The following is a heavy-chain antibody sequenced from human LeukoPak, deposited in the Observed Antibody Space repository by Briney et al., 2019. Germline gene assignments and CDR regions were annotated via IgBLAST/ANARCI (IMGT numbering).Heavy chain of an antibody. CDR3: TTEGPAATKGLPDY. V-gene: IGHV3-15*01. CDR1: GFTFSNAW. J-gene: IGHJ4*02. CDR2: IKSKTDGGTT. D-gene: IGHD2-2*01. Sequence: GGSLRLSCAASGFTFSNAWMSWVRQAPGKGLEWVGRIKSKTDGGTTDYAAPVKGRFTISRDDSKNTLYLQMNSLKTEDTAVYYCTTEGPAATKGLPDYWGQGTLVTVSS.